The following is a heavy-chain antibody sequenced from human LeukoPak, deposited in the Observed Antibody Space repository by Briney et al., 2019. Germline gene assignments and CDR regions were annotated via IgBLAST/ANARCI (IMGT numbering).Heavy chain of an antibody. V-gene: IGHV4-39*01. J-gene: IGHJ4*02. CDR2: IYYSGTT. Sequence: SETLSLTFAASGGSSSGSNYYWDWIRQPPGKGLEWIGSIYYSGTTYYNPSLKSRVTVSMDTSKKQFSLKVSSVTAADTAVYYCARVDFYRSFYCGEGILVTVSS. CDR1: GGSSSGSNYY. D-gene: IGHD3-3*01. CDR3: ARVDFYRSFY.